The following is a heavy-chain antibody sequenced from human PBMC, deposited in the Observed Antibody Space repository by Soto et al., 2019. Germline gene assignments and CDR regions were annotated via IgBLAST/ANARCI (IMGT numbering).Heavy chain of an antibody. D-gene: IGHD6-19*01. V-gene: IGHV3-23*01. J-gene: IGHJ4*02. CDR2: ISGSGGTT. Sequence: EVQLLESGGDLVQPGGSLRLSCAASGFTFSNYAMSWVRQAPGKGLEWVAAISGSGGTTYYADSVKGRFTISRDNSKNTLFLQMNSLRAEDTAVYYCAKDQGYSGGWEPWGQGTLVTVSS. CDR3: AKDQGYSGGWEP. CDR1: GFTFSNYA.